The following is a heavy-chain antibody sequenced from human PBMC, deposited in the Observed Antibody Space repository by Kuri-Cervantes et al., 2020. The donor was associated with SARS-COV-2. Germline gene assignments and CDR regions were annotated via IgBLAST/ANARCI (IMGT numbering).Heavy chain of an antibody. D-gene: IGHD1-7*01. CDR1: GFTFSSYS. Sequence: GGSLRLSCAASGFTFSSYSMDWVRQAPGKGLEWVSSISSSSSYIYYADSVKGRFTISRDNAKNSLYLQMNSLKTEDTAVYYCTTDELELRGFDIWGQGTMVTVSS. CDR2: ISSSSSYI. J-gene: IGHJ3*02. V-gene: IGHV3-21*03. CDR3: TTDELELRGFDI.